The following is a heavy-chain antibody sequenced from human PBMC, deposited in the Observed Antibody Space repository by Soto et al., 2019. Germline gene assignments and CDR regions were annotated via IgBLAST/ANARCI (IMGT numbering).Heavy chain of an antibody. J-gene: IGHJ4*01. V-gene: IGHV3-53*01. CDR1: GFSVSSNR. CDR2: ISSGGNT. CDR3: ARVQSDSNGWYHFDC. Sequence: EVQLVESGGGLVQPGGSLRLSCTVSGFSVSSNRLGWVRQAPAKGLEWASVISSGGNTDYADSVRGRFTISRDSSRNTVYLQMNSLRPEETAVYYCARVQSDSNGWYHFDCGGRGALVTVSS. D-gene: IGHD6-19*01.